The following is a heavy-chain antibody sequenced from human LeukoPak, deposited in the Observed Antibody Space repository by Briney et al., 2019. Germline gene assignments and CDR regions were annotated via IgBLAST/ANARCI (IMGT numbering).Heavy chain of an antibody. J-gene: IGHJ1*01. Sequence: SQTLSLTCTVSGGSISSGDYYWPWLRQSPGKGLEWVGSIYYSGSTYYNPSLKRRLSISADTSRNQLSLKVTSVTAADTAVYYCATHRRLLKAFQNWGQGNHVTVSS. D-gene: IGHD3-3*02. V-gene: IGHV4-30-4*01. CDR2: IYYSGST. CDR3: ATHRRLLKAFQN. CDR1: GGSISSGDYY.